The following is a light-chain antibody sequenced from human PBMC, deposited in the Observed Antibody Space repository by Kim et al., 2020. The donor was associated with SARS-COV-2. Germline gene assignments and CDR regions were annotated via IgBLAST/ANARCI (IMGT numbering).Light chain of an antibody. Sequence: SYELTQPPSVSVSPGQTASITCFGDRLGDKYACWYQQKPGQSPVLVIYQDRKRPSGLPERFSGSNSGNTATLTISGTHAVDEADYYCQAWDSSTAVFGGGTKLTVL. V-gene: IGLV3-1*01. CDR3: QAWDSSTAV. CDR2: QDR. J-gene: IGLJ3*02. CDR1: RLGDKY.